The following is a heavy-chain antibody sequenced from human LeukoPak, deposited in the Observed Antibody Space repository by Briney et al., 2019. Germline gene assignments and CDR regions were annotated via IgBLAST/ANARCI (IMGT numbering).Heavy chain of an antibody. CDR3: ARERFAGIAARFFDY. D-gene: IGHD6-6*01. Sequence: GGSLRLSCGASGFTFSTYSMNWVRQAPGKGLEWVSSLSSTSSYIYYADSVKGRFTISRDNAKNSLYLQMNSLRAEDTAVHYCARERFAGIAARFFDYWGQGSPVTVSS. CDR2: LSSTSSYI. CDR1: GFTFSTYS. J-gene: IGHJ4*02. V-gene: IGHV3-21*01.